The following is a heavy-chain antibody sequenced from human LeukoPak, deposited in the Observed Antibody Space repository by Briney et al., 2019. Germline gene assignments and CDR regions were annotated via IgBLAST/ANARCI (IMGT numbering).Heavy chain of an antibody. J-gene: IGHJ4*02. CDR3: ATYGSYFDY. CDR2: ITTDESGT. CDR1: GFTFSHYW. D-gene: IGHD1-26*01. Sequence: GGSLRLSCEASGFTFSHYWMHWVRQAPGKGLVWVSRITTDESGTAYADSVKGRFTISRDNAKNSLYLQMNSLRAEDTAVYYCATYGSYFDYWGQGTLVTVSS. V-gene: IGHV3-74*01.